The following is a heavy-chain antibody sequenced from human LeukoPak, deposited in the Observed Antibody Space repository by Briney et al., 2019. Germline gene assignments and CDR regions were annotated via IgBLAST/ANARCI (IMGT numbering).Heavy chain of an antibody. CDR3: AKVYSGYDYFYYYMDV. V-gene: IGHV3-23*01. CDR2: ISGSGGST. J-gene: IGHJ6*03. CDR1: GFTFSSSA. D-gene: IGHD5-12*01. Sequence: GGSLRLSCAASGFTFSSSAMSWVRQAPGKGLEWVSAISGSGGSTYYADSVKGRFTISRDNSRNTLYLQMNSLRAEDTAVYYCAKVYSGYDYFYYYMDVWGKGTTVTVSS.